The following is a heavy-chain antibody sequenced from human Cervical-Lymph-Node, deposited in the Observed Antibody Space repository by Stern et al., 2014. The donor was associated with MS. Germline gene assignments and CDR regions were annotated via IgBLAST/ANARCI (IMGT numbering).Heavy chain of an antibody. V-gene: IGHV1-46*01. CDR1: GYTFTSSS. CDR3: ARGQRYFDY. J-gene: IGHJ4*02. Sequence: MQLVESGPEVKKTGASVKLSCKAPGYTFTSSSMHWVRQAPGQGLEWMGIINPSGDSTTYAPKFQGRVTMTRDTSSTTVYMDLSSLGPEDTAVYYCARGQRYFDYWGQGTLVTVSS. CDR2: INPSGDST.